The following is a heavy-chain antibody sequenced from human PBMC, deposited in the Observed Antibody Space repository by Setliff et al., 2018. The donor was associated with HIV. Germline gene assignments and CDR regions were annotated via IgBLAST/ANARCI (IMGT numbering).Heavy chain of an antibody. Sequence: PSETLSLTCTVSGDFFSSDYYWGWIRQSPGRGLEWIGSIYYSGSTYYNPSLKSRVTISVDTSKNQFSLKLSSVTAADTAVYYCARHLWYNFWSGYYQYFDYWGQGTLVTVSS. J-gene: IGHJ4*02. V-gene: IGHV4-38-2*02. CDR1: GDFFSSDYY. D-gene: IGHD3-3*01. CDR3: ARHLWYNFWSGYYQYFDY. CDR2: IYYSGST.